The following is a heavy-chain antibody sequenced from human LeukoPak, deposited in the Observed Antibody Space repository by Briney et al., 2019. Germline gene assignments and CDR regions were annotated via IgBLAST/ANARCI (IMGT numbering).Heavy chain of an antibody. Sequence: GGSLRLSCAASGFTFSSYWMHWVRQAPGKGLVWVSRINTDGSSTSYADSVKGRFTISRDNAKNTLYLQMNSLRAEETAVYYCERVYRAGTEVFDYWGQGTLVTVSS. CDR2: INTDGSST. V-gene: IGHV3-74*01. D-gene: IGHD3-16*02. CDR3: ERVYRAGTEVFDY. J-gene: IGHJ4*02. CDR1: GFTFSSYW.